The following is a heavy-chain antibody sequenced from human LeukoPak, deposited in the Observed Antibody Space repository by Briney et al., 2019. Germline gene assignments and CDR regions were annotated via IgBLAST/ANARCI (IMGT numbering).Heavy chain of an antibody. Sequence: ASVKVSCKASGYTFTSYDINWVRQATGQGLEWMGWMNPNTGNTGYAQKFQGRVTMTRNTSISTAYMELSSPRSEDTAVYYCARAHSSGLNMDYWGQGTLVTVSS. CDR1: GYTFTSYD. CDR2: MNPNTGNT. CDR3: ARAHSSGLNMDY. V-gene: IGHV1-8*01. J-gene: IGHJ4*02. D-gene: IGHD6-19*01.